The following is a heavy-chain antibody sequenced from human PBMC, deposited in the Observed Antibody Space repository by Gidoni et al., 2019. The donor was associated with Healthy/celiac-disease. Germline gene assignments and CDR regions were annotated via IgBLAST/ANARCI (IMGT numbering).Heavy chain of an antibody. J-gene: IGHJ5*02. V-gene: IGHV4-4*02. CDR1: GGSLSSSNW. CDR3: ARGHRAVAGNWFDP. Sequence: QLQLQESGPVLVTPSGPLSLTCAVSGGSLSSSNWWSWVRQPPGKGLEWIGESYHSGSTKYNPSRKSRVTIAVDKSKNQFSLKLSSGTAADTAVYYCARGHRAVAGNWFDPWGQGTLVTVSS. D-gene: IGHD6-19*01. CDR2: SYHSGST.